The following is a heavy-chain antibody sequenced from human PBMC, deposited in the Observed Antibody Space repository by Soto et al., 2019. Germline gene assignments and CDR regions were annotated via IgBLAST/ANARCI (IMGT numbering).Heavy chain of an antibody. CDR2: ISYDGSNK. CDR3: AKDFGYYDSSGRILGAFDI. CDR1: GFTFSSYG. D-gene: IGHD3-22*01. J-gene: IGHJ3*02. V-gene: IGHV3-30*18. Sequence: GGSRRRSWAASGFTFSSYGMHWVRQAPGKGLEWVAVISYDGSNKYYADSVKGRFTISRDNSKNTLYLQMNSLRAEDTAVYYCAKDFGYYDSSGRILGAFDIWGQGTMVTVSS.